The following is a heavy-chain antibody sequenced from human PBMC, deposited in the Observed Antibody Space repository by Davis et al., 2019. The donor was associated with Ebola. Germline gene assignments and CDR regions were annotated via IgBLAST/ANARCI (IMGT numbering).Heavy chain of an antibody. D-gene: IGHD3-22*01. J-gene: IGHJ3*02. V-gene: IGHV4-59*08. CDR3: ARTLLSGWLFMFDAFDI. CDR2: AHYSGST. CDR1: GVPITSYY. Sequence: SETLSLTCTVSGVPITSYYWSWIRQPPGQGLQWIGYAHYSGSTKYNPSLKSRVTISVDTSKNQFSLKLSSVTAADTAVYYCARTLLSGWLFMFDAFDIWGQGTMVTVSS.